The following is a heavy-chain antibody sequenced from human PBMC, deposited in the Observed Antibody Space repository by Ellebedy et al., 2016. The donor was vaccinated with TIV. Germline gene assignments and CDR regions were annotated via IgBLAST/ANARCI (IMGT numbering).Heavy chain of an antibody. J-gene: IGHJ4*02. CDR3: TRDGVEFVPDY. V-gene: IGHV3-49*03. D-gene: IGHD2-8*01. CDR1: GFTFGDYA. Sequence: GGSLRLXCTASGFTFGDYAMSWFRQAPGKGLEWVGFIRSKAYGGTTEYAASVKGRFTISRDDSKSIAYLQMNSLKTEDTAVYYCTRDGVEFVPDYWGQGTLVTVSS. CDR2: IRSKAYGGTT.